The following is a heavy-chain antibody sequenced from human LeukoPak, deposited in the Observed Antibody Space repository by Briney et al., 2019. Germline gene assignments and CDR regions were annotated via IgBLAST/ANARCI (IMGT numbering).Heavy chain of an antibody. V-gene: IGHV3-53*01. CDR3: ARDRLYGSGSDHYYYYYGMDV. J-gene: IGHJ6*02. CDR1: GFTVSSNY. CDR2: IYSGGST. Sequence: GGALRLSCAASGFTVSSNYMSWVRQAPGKGLEWVSVIYSGGSTYYADSVKGRFTISRDNSKNTLYLQMNSLRAEDTAVYYCARDRLYGSGSDHYYYYYGMDVWGQGTTVTVSS. D-gene: IGHD3-10*01.